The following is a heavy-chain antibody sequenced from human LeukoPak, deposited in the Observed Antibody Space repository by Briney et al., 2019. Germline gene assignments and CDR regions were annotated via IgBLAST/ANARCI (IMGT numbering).Heavy chain of an antibody. Sequence: SETLSLTRTVSGGSISSYYWSWIRQPPGKGLEWIGYIYYSGSTNYSPSLKSRVTISVDTSKNQFSLKLSSVTAADTAVYYCARDQWELPAYWGQGTLVTVSS. D-gene: IGHD1-26*01. CDR2: IYYSGST. CDR1: GGSISSYY. CDR3: ARDQWELPAY. V-gene: IGHV4-59*12. J-gene: IGHJ4*02.